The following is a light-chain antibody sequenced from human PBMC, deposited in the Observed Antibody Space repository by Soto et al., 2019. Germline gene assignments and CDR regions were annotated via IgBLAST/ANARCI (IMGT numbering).Light chain of an antibody. CDR1: ETISSY. J-gene: IGKJ4*01. CDR3: QQYGTSPLT. V-gene: IGKV3-11*01. Sequence: EVVLTQSPATLSLSPGDRATLSCRASETISSYLAWYHQKPGQAPRLLIYDASNRAAGIPARFSGSGSGTDFTLTISSLEPEDFAVYYCQQYGTSPLTFGGGTRLEIK. CDR2: DAS.